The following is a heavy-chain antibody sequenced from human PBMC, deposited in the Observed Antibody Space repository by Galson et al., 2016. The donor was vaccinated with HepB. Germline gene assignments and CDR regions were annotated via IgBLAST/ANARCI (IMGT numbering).Heavy chain of an antibody. V-gene: IGHV3-30-3*02. CDR1: GFTFSNYA. D-gene: IGHD1-1*01. CDR2: ISNDGSNK. CDR3: ARFIASPWNDYYYYGMDV. J-gene: IGHJ6*04. Sequence: SLRLSCAVSGFTFSNYAIHWVRQAPGKGLEWLAVISNDGSNKYFADSVKGRVTISRDNSKNTLYLQMNSLRAEDTALYYCARFIASPWNDYYYYGMDVWGKGTTVTVSS.